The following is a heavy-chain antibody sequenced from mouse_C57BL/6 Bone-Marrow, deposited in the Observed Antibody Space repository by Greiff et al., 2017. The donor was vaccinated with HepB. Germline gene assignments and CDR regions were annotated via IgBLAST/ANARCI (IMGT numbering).Heavy chain of an antibody. Sequence: VHVKQSGGDLVKPGGSLKLSCAASGFTFSSYGMSWVRQTPDKRLEWVATISSGGSYTYYPDSVKGRFTISRDNAKNTLYLQMSSLKSEDTAMYYCARRLRSAWFAYWGQGTLVTVSA. V-gene: IGHV5-6*01. J-gene: IGHJ3*01. CDR2: ISSGGSYT. D-gene: IGHD3-2*02. CDR3: ARRLRSAWFAY. CDR1: GFTFSSYG.